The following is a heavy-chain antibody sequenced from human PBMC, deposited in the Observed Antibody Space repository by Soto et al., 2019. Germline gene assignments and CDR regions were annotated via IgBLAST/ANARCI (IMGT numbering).Heavy chain of an antibody. CDR3: AKGSTYYYDSSGYWSPYAFDI. CDR1: GFTFSSYG. CDR2: ISYDGSNK. D-gene: IGHD3-22*01. V-gene: IGHV3-30*18. J-gene: IGHJ3*02. Sequence: GGSLRLSCAASGFTFSSYGMHWVRQAPGKGLEWVAVISYDGSNKYYADSVKGRFTISRDNSKNTLYLQMNSLRAEDTAVYYCAKGSTYYYDSSGYWSPYAFDIWGQGTMVTVSS.